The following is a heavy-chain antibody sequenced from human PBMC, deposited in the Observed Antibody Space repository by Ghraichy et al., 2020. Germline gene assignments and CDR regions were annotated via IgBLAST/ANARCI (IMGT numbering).Heavy chain of an antibody. CDR1: GFTFSSYG. CDR2: IWYDGSNK. V-gene: IGHV3-33*08. Sequence: GESLNISCAASGFTFSSYGMHWVRQAPGKGLEWVAVIWYDGSNKYYADSVKGRFTISRDNSKNTLYLQMNSLRAEDTAVYYCARDTYYYGSGIDYWGQGTLVTVSS. D-gene: IGHD3-10*01. J-gene: IGHJ4*02. CDR3: ARDTYYYGSGIDY.